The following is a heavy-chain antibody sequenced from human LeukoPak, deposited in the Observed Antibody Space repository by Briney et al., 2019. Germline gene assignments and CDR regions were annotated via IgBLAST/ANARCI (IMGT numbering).Heavy chain of an antibody. J-gene: IGHJ3*02. D-gene: IGHD3-3*01. CDR2: INPNSGGT. V-gene: IGHV1-2*02. Sequence: ASVKVSCKASGYTFTGYYMHWVRQAPGQGLEWMGWINPNSGGTNYAQKFQGRVTMTRDTSISTAYMELSRLRSDDTAVYYCARGEGHYDFWSGYYSAFDIWGQGTMVTVSS. CDR3: ARGEGHYDFWSGYYSAFDI. CDR1: GYTFTGYY.